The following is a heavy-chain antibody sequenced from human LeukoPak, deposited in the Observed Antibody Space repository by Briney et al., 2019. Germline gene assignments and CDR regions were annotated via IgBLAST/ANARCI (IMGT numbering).Heavy chain of an antibody. D-gene: IGHD1-26*01. CDR2: INTDGSST. J-gene: IGHJ4*02. V-gene: IGHV3-74*01. Sequence: PGVSLRLSCAASGFTFSTYWMHWVRQCTGKGLVWVSRINTDGSSTSYADSVKGRFTISRDNAENTLYLQMNSLRAEDTAVYYCARAPSGYFDYWGQGTLVTVSS. CDR3: ARAPSGYFDY. CDR1: GFTFSTYW.